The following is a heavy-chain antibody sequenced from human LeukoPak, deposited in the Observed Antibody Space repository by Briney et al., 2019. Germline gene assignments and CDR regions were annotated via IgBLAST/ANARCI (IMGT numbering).Heavy chain of an antibody. CDR2: ISGSGGNT. CDR1: GFTFSSYV. D-gene: IGHD6-19*01. V-gene: IGHV3-23*01. J-gene: IGHJ4*02. CDR3: AKDLAVAVPNYFDS. Sequence: GGSLRLSCAASGFTFSSYVMSWVRQAPGKGLEWVSAISGSGGNTYYADSVKGRFTISRDKSKNTLYLQMNSLRAEDTAVYYCAKDLAVAVPNYFDSWDQGTLVTVSS.